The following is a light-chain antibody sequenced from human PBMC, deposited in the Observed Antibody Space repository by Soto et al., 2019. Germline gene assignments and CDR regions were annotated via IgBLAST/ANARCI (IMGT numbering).Light chain of an antibody. CDR1: SGHSSYA. CDR2: LNSDGSH. J-gene: IGLJ2*01. CDR3: QAWGTGIRV. V-gene: IGLV4-69*01. Sequence: QLVLTQSPSASASLGASVRLTCTLSSGHSSYAIAWHQQRPEKGPRFLMSLNSDGSHTKGDGIPDRFSGSSSGAERYLTIASLQSEDEADYYCQAWGTGIRVFGGGTKVTVL.